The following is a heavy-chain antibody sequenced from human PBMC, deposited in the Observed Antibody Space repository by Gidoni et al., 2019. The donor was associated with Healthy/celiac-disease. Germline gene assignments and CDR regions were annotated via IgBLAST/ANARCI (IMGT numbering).Heavy chain of an antibody. Sequence: QVQLQESGPGLVKPSGTLSLTCAVSGGSISSSNWWSWVRQPPGQGLEWIGEIYHSGSTNYNPSLKSRVTISVDKSKNQFSLKLSSVTAADTAVYYCAGWGSTSSGNWFDPWGQGTLVTVSS. D-gene: IGHD2-2*01. CDR1: GGSISSSNW. V-gene: IGHV4-4*02. J-gene: IGHJ5*02. CDR2: IYHSGST. CDR3: AGWGSTSSGNWFDP.